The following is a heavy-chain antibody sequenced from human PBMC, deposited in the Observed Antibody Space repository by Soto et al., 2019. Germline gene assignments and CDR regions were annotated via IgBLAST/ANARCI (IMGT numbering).Heavy chain of an antibody. J-gene: IGHJ4*02. CDR2: ISYDGSNK. V-gene: IGHV3-30*18. Sequence: QVQLVESGGGVVQPGRSLRLSCAASGFTFSSYGMHWVRQAPGKGLEWVAVISYDGSNKYYADSVKGRFTISRDNSKNTLYLQMNSLRAEDTAVYYCAKDLNSSGWSIFDYWGQGTLVTVS. CDR1: GFTFSSYG. CDR3: AKDLNSSGWSIFDY. D-gene: IGHD6-19*01.